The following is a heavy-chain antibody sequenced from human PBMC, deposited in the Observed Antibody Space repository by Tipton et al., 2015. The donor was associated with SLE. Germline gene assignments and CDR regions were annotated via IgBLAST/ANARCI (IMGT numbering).Heavy chain of an antibody. CDR3: AREGVVRGTFDI. V-gene: IGHV4-59*11. Sequence: GLVKPSETLSLTCTVSGGSISSHYWSWIRQPPGKGLEWIGYIYYSGSTNYNPSLKSRVTISVDTSKNQFSLKLSSVTAADTAVYYCAREGVVRGTFDIWGQGTMVTVSS. D-gene: IGHD2-15*01. CDR2: IYYSGST. J-gene: IGHJ3*02. CDR1: GGSISSHY.